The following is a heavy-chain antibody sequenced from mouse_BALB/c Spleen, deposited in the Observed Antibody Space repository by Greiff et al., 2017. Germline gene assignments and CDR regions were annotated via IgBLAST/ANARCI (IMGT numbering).Heavy chain of an antibody. J-gene: IGHJ4*01. V-gene: IGHV1-54*01. CDR2: INPGSGGT. CDR3: AKVRRGYYAMDY. Sequence: VQLQQSGAELVRPGTSVKVSCKASGYAFTNYLIEWVKQRPGQGLEWIGVINPGSGGTNYNEKFKGKATLTADKSSSTAYMQLSSLTSDDSAVYFCAKVRRGYYAMDYWGQGTSVTVSS. D-gene: IGHD2-14*01. CDR1: GYAFTNYL.